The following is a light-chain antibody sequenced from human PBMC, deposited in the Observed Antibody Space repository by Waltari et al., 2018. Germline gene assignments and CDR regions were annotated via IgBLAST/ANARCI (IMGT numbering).Light chain of an antibody. Sequence: IVMTQSPASLAVSLGERATINCKSSQSVLYSSNNQNYLAWYQQKPGQPPKLLIYWASTRESGVPDRFSGSGSGTDFTLTISSLQAEDVAVYYCQQYYSTPLTFGGGTKVEIK. V-gene: IGKV4-1*01. CDR3: QQYYSTPLT. J-gene: IGKJ4*01. CDR1: QSVLYSSNNQNY. CDR2: WAS.